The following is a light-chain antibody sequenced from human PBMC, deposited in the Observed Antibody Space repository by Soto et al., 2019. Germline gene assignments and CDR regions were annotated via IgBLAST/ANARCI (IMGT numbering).Light chain of an antibody. J-gene: IGKJ1*01. Sequence: ESVLTQSPGTLSLSPGDGATLSCRASQTVRANFLAWYQQKPGQAPRLLIYGASNRATGVPDRFSGSGSGTDFTLTISRLEPEDFAMYFCHQYGGSRAFVQGTKVEVK. CDR3: HQYGGSRA. V-gene: IGKV3-20*01. CDR1: QTVRANF. CDR2: GAS.